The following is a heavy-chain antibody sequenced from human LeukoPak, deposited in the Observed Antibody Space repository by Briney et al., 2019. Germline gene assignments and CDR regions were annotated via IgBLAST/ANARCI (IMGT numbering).Heavy chain of an antibody. CDR1: GFTFDDYA. V-gene: IGHV3-9*01. CDR3: AKLLSRGYSYGFFDY. J-gene: IGHJ4*02. CDR2: ISWNSGSI. D-gene: IGHD5-18*01. Sequence: GGSLRLSCAASGFTFDDYAMHWVRQAPGKGLEWVSGISWNSGSIGYADSVKGRFTISRDNAKNSLYLQMNSLRAEDTALYYCAKLLSRGYSYGFFDYWGQGTLVTVSS.